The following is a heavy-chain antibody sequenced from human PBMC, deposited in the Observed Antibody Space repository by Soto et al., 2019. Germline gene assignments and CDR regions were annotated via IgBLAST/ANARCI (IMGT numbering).Heavy chain of an antibody. V-gene: IGHV1-69*06. CDR2: IIPIFGTA. J-gene: IGHJ4*01. D-gene: IGHD3-10*01. CDR3: ARRSCYGSGELDY. Sequence: QVQLVQSGAEVKKPGSSVKVSCKASGGTFSSYAISLVRQAPGQGLEWMGGIIPIFGTANYAQKFQGRVTITEETSTSTAYVELSSMRYEDTVVYCWARRSCYGSGELDYWGQGTLVTVSS. CDR1: GGTFSSYA.